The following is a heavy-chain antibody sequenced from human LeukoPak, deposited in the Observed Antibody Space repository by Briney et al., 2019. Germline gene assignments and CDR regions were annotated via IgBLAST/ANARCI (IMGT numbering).Heavy chain of an antibody. CDR1: GFTFDDYA. J-gene: IGHJ3*02. V-gene: IGHV3-9*03. CDR2: ISWNSGSI. CDR3: AKGLFGYSSSWDAFDI. D-gene: IGHD6-13*01. Sequence: GGSLRLSCAASGFTFDDYAMHWVRQAPGKGLEWVSGISWNSGSIGYADSVKGRFTISRDNAKNSLYLQMNSLRAEDMALYYCAKGLFGYSSSWDAFDIWGQGTMVTVSS.